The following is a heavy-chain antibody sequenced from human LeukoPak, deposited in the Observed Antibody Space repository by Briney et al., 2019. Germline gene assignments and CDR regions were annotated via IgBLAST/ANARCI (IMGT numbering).Heavy chain of an antibody. CDR3: ARDRRSMVRGDPFDF. D-gene: IGHD3-10*01. CDR2: ISAYNGNT. V-gene: IGHV1-18*01. CDR1: GYTFTSFG. Sequence: ASVKVSCKASGYTFTSFGFSWVRQAPGQGLEWMGWISAYNGNTNYAQKVQGRVTMTTDTSTSTAYMELRSLRSDDTAVYYCARDRRSMVRGDPFDFWGQGTLVTVSS. J-gene: IGHJ4*02.